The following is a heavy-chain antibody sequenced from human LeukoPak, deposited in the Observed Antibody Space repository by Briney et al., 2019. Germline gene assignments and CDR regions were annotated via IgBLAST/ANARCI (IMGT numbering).Heavy chain of an antibody. CDR2: ISSSSSYI. CDR1: GFTFSSYS. V-gene: IGHV3-21*01. J-gene: IGHJ4*02. Sequence: GGSLGLSCAASGFTFSSYSMNWVRQAPGKGLEWVSSISSSSSYIYYADSVKGRFTISRDNAKNSLYLQMNSLRAEDTAVYYCAASRSYVAPIDYWGQGTLVTVSS. CDR3: AASRSYVAPIDY. D-gene: IGHD1-26*01.